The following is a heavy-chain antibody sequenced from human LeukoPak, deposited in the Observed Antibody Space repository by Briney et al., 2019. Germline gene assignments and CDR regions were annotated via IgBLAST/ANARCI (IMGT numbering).Heavy chain of an antibody. V-gene: IGHV3-53*01. Sequence: PGGSLRLSCAASGFTVSSNDMSWVRQAPGKGLEWVSVIYSGGSTYYADSVKGRFTISRDNSMNTLYLQMHSLRAEDTAVYYCARGTWYSSGWTYFDYWGQGTLVTVSS. D-gene: IGHD6-19*01. CDR2: IYSGGST. J-gene: IGHJ4*02. CDR3: ARGTWYSSGWTYFDY. CDR1: GFTVSSND.